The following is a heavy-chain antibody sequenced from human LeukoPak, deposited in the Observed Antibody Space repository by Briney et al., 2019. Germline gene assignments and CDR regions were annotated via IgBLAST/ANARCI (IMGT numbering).Heavy chain of an antibody. CDR3: ARKENYYVPGIYGCFAP. Sequence: SETLSLTCTVSGGSFSNYYWSWVRQFPGKGLEWIGCVHYSGSTYYNPSLKSRVTISVDTSKNQFSLKLSSVTAADTAVYYCARKENYYVPGIYGCFAPGGQEPLVTVSS. CDR1: GGSFSNYY. CDR2: VHYSGST. D-gene: IGHD3-10*01. V-gene: IGHV4-59*08. J-gene: IGHJ5*02.